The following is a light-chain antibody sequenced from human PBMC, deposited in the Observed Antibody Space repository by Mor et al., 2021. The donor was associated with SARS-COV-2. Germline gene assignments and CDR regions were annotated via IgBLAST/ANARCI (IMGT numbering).Light chain of an antibody. CDR3: QQYGSSPPTT. CDR2: GAS. Sequence: PRLLIYGASLRATGIPDRFSGGGSGTDFTLTFSSLEAGDFAVYYCQQYGSSPPTTIGQGTKLEIK. J-gene: IGKJ2*01. V-gene: IGKV3-20*01.